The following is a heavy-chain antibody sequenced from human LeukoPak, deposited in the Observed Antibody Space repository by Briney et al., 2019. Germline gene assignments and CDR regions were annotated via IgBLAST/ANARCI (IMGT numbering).Heavy chain of an antibody. V-gene: IGHV4-59*01. CDR2: IFYTGST. J-gene: IGHJ4*02. D-gene: IGHD2-8*01. CDR1: GGSINNYY. Sequence: PSETLSLTCSVSGGSINNYYWSWLRQPPGKGLEGIGYIFYTGSTKYNPSLKSRVTISVDTSNNQFSLKLSSVTAADTAVYYCARVSVHGYSDYWGQGTLVTVSS. CDR3: ARVSVHGYSDY.